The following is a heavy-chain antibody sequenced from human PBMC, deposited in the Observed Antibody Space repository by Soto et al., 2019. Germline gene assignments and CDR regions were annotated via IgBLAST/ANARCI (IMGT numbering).Heavy chain of an antibody. Sequence: GESLKISCQGSGYSFTSYWIGWVRQMPGKGLEWMGIIHPGDSDTRYSPSFQGQVTTSADTSKNQFSLKLSSVTAADTAVYYCARGARSDILTGSPRNWFDPWGQGTLVTSPQ. D-gene: IGHD3-9*01. V-gene: IGHV5-51*01. J-gene: IGHJ5*02. CDR3: ARGARSDILTGSPRNWFDP. CDR2: IHPGDSDT. CDR1: GYSFTSYW.